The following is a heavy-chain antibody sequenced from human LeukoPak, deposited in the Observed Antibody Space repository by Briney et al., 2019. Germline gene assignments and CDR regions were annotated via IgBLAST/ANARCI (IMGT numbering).Heavy chain of an antibody. D-gene: IGHD4-17*01. CDR1: GFTFSKYG. V-gene: IGHV3-33*01. CDR3: ASNGDDTEISV. CDR2: VWYSGKTK. J-gene: IGHJ3*01. Sequence: QPGGSLRLSCAGTGFTFSKYGMHWFRQAPGLGLEWVATVWYSGKTKYYSDSVKGRFTISRDNSRSTLYLQLTSLIAEDTALYYCASNGDDTEISVWGQGTLVTVSS.